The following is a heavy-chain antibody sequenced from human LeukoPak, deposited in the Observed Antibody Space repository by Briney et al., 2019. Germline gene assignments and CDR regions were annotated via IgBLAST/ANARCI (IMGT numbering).Heavy chain of an antibody. CDR2: IYPGDSES. J-gene: IGHJ4*02. Sequence: GESLKISCKGSGYSFTTYWIGWVRQMPGKGLEWMGIIYPGDSESRYSPSLQGQVTISADKSISTAYLQWSSLKASDTAMHYCARKGVVGYEYWGQGTLVTVSS. CDR1: GYSFTTYW. V-gene: IGHV5-51*01. CDR3: ARKGVVGYEY. D-gene: IGHD2-15*01.